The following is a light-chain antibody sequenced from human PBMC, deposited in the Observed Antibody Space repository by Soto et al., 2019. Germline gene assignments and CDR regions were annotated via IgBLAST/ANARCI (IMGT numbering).Light chain of an antibody. Sequence: QLVLTQAPSVSASLGASVTLTCTLSSGYSNYQVDWFQQRPGKGPRFVMRVGTGGIVGSKGDGIPDRFSVLGSGLNRYLTIKNIQEEDESDYHCGADHGSGSNFFVVFGGGTKLTVL. CDR2: VGTGGIVG. V-gene: IGLV9-49*03. CDR1: SGYSNYQ. CDR3: GADHGSGSNFFVV. J-gene: IGLJ2*01.